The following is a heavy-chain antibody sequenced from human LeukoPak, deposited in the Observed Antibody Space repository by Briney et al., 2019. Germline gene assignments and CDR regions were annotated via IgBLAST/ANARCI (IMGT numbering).Heavy chain of an antibody. V-gene: IGHV3-9*01. Sequence: PGGSLRLSCAASGFTFDDYAMPWVRQAPGKGLEWVSGISWNSGSIGYADSVKGRFTISRDNAKNSLYLQMNSLRAEDTALYYCAKDGARSISSSSLFDYWGQGTLVTVSS. CDR1: GFTFDDYA. J-gene: IGHJ4*02. CDR3: AKDGARSISSSSLFDY. D-gene: IGHD6-6*01. CDR2: ISWNSGSI.